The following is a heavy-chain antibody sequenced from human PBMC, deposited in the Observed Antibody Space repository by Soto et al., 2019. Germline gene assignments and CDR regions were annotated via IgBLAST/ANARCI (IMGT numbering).Heavy chain of an antibody. CDR3: AIENGSVIDWGTQGNCFDP. Sequence: QVQLVQSGAEVKKPGASVQVSCKASGYTFNSYRISWVRQAPGQGLEWMGWISTNNGNTNYAQKLQAIVIMTTDTSTSTAYKELRSLTSDNTAVYYWAIENGSVIDWGTQGNCFDPWGQGTLVTVSS. CDR1: GYTFNSYR. J-gene: IGHJ5*02. V-gene: IGHV1-18*01. CDR2: ISTNNGNT. D-gene: IGHD3-10*01.